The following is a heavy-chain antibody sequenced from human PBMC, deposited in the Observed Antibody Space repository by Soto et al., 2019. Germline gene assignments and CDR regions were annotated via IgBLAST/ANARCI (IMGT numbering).Heavy chain of an antibody. Sequence: PSETLSLTYAVYGGSFSGYYWSWIRQPPGKGLEWIGEINHSGSTNYNPSLKSRVTISVDTSKNQFSLKLSSVTAADTAVYYCARTGYSYYYYCMDVWGKGNTVTVSS. CDR3: ARTGYSYYYYCMDV. J-gene: IGHJ6*03. D-gene: IGHD5-18*01. CDR2: INHSGST. CDR1: GGSFSGYY. V-gene: IGHV4-34*01.